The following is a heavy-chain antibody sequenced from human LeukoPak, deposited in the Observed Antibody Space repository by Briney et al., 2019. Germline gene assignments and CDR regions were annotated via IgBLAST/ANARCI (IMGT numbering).Heavy chain of an antibody. D-gene: IGHD6-19*01. CDR2: IYYSGST. Sequence: PSETLSLTCTVSGYSISSGGYYWSWIRQHPGKGLEWIGYIYYSGSTYYNPSLKSRVTISIDTSKNQFSLKLSSVTAADTAVYYCARRTPVAGYFDYWGQGTLVTVSS. CDR3: ARRTPVAGYFDY. CDR1: GYSISSGGYY. J-gene: IGHJ4*02. V-gene: IGHV4-31*03.